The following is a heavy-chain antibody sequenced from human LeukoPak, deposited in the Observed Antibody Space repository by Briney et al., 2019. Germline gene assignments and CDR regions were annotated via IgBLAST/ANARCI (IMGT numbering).Heavy chain of an antibody. CDR1: GYTFTSYA. CDR2: INAGNGNT. J-gene: IGHJ5*02. Sequence: ASVKVSCKASGYTFTSYAMHWVRQAPGQRLEWMGWINAGNGNTKYSQKFQGRVTITRDTSASTAYMELSSLRSEGTAVYYCARGKGSSSWYVAPYNWFDPWGQGTLVTVSS. D-gene: IGHD6-13*01. V-gene: IGHV1-3*01. CDR3: ARGKGSSSWYVAPYNWFDP.